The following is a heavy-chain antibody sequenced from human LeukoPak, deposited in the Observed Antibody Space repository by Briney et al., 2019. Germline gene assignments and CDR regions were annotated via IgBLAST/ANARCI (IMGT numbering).Heavy chain of an antibody. Sequence: AGSLTLSCTASGLTASNNYMSWVRQVPGKGLEWVSVIYSGDDTYYADSVKGRFTISRDNSKNTLYLQMNRLRAGDTAVYYCARDRTTYYDILTGYYTPGMDVWGQGTTVTVSS. CDR1: GLTASNNY. CDR2: IYSGDDT. J-gene: IGHJ6*02. V-gene: IGHV3-53*01. CDR3: ARDRTTYYDILTGYYTPGMDV. D-gene: IGHD3-9*01.